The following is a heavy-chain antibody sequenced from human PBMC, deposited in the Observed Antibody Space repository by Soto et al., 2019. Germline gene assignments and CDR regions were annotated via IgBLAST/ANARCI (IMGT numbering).Heavy chain of an antibody. CDR1: GYSFTSYW. J-gene: IGHJ4*02. CDR2: IDPSDSYT. D-gene: IGHD5-12*01. V-gene: IGHV5-10-1*01. Sequence: GESLKISCEGSGYSFTSYWISWVRQMPGKGLEWMGRIDPSDSYTNYSPSFQGHVTISADKSISTAYLQWSSLKASDTATYYCARPRKYSNYEEHGDWGQGTLVTVSS. CDR3: ARPRKYSNYEEHGD.